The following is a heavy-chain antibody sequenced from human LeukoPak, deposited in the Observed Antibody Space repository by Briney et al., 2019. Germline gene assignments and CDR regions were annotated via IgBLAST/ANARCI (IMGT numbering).Heavy chain of an antibody. CDR2: ISGSGSGT. J-gene: IGHJ4*02. CDR3: ARDRELGY. V-gene: IGHV3-23*01. Sequence: TGGSLRLSCAASGFTFSSYAMSWVRQAPGKGLEWVSTISGSGSGTYYADSVKGRFTISRDNSKNTLYLQMNSLRAEDTAVYYCARDRELGYWGQGTLVTVSS. D-gene: IGHD3-10*01. CDR1: GFTFSSYA.